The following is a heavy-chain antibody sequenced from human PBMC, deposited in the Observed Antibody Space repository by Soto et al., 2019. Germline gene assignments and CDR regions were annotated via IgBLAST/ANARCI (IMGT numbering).Heavy chain of an antibody. J-gene: IGHJ4*02. Sequence: GGSLRLSCAASGFAFSSYGMHWVRQAPGKGLEWVAIISYDGNKNYYADSVKGRFTISRDNSRDTLYLHMKSLRAEDTAVYYCARPEYYYGSGSYYVGHWGQGTLVTV. D-gene: IGHD3-10*01. V-gene: IGHV3-30*03. CDR1: GFAFSSYG. CDR2: ISYDGNKN. CDR3: ARPEYYYGSGSYYVGH.